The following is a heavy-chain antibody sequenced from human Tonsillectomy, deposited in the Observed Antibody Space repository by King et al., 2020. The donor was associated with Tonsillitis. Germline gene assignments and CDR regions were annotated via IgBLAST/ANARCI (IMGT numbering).Heavy chain of an antibody. CDR2: IIPFFGTA. D-gene: IGHD6-13*01. J-gene: IGHJ4*02. CDR3: ARDPGSSRFGYFDY. V-gene: IGHV1-69*01. Sequence: QLVQSGAEVKKPGSSVKVSCKASGGTFRNYGISWVRQAPGQGLEWMGGIIPFFGTANYAQKFQGRVTITADESTRTAYMELSSLTSEDTAVYYCARDPGSSRFGYFDYWGQGTLVTVSS. CDR1: GGTFRNYG.